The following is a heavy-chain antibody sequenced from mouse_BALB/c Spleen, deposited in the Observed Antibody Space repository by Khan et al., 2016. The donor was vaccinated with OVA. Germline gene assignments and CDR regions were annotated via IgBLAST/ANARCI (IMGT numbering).Heavy chain of an antibody. Sequence: EVQLQESGPGLVKPSQSLSLTCTVTGCSITSDYAWNWIRQFPGNKLEWMGYISYSGSTSYNPSLKSRISLTRDTYKNKFFLQLNSVTTEAPATYYCSRGNSYAYAMDYWGQGTSVTVSS. D-gene: IGHD1-1*01. CDR3: SRGNSYAYAMDY. CDR1: GCSITSDYA. V-gene: IGHV3-2*02. CDR2: ISYSGST. J-gene: IGHJ4*01.